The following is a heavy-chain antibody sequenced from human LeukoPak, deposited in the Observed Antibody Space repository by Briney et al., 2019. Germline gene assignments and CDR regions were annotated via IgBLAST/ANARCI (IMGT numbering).Heavy chain of an antibody. CDR1: GGSISSYY. CDR2: ISYSGST. J-gene: IGHJ4*02. CDR3: ARDRASAGGFDY. D-gene: IGHD2-15*01. Sequence: PSETLSLTCTVSGGSISSYYWSWIRQPPGQGLEWIGNISYSGSTNYNPSLKSRVTISVDTSKNQFSLKLSSVTAADTALYYCARDRASAGGFDYWGQGTLVTVSS. V-gene: IGHV4-59*01.